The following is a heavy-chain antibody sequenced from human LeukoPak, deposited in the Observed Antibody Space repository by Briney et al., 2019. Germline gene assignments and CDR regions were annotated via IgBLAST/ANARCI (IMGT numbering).Heavy chain of an antibody. J-gene: IGHJ4*02. D-gene: IGHD2/OR15-2a*01. CDR2: ISDIGSI. Sequence: PSETLSLTCTVSGGSISSYYWSWIRQPPGKGLEWIAYISDIGSINYNPSLKSRVTISLDTSKNQFSLKLSSVTAADTAVYYCTGHHPRNTVDFWGQGTLVTVSS. CDR3: TGHHPRNTVDF. V-gene: IGHV4-59*08. CDR1: GGSISSYY.